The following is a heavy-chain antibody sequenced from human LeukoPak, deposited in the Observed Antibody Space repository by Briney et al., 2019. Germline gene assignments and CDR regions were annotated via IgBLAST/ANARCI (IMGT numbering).Heavy chain of an antibody. CDR3: AKANDYYGSGEGLDY. CDR2: ISWDGGST. CDR1: GFTFDDYA. V-gene: IGHV3-43D*03. Sequence: PGGSLRLSCAASGFTFDDYAMHGVRQAPGKGLEGVSLISWDGGSTYYADSVKGRFTISRDNSKNSLYLQMNSLRAEDTASYYCAKANDYYGSGEGLDYWGQGTPVTVSS. D-gene: IGHD3-10*01. J-gene: IGHJ4*02.